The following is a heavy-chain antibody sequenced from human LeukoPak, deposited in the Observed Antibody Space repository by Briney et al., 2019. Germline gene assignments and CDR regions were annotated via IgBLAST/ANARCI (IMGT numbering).Heavy chain of an antibody. Sequence: GGSLRLSCAASGFTFSSYWMHWVRQAPGKGLVWVSRINSDGSSTSYADSVKGRFTISRDNAKNSVYLQMNSLRAEDTAVYYCARLSGMVRGPEAIYYFDYWGQGTLVTVSS. CDR1: GFTFSSYW. V-gene: IGHV3-74*01. D-gene: IGHD3-10*01. J-gene: IGHJ4*02. CDR2: INSDGSST. CDR3: ARLSGMVRGPEAIYYFDY.